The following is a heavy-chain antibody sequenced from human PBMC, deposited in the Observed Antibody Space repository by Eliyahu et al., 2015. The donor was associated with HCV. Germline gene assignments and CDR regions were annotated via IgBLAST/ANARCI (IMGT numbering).Heavy chain of an antibody. CDR1: GASISSYL. Sequence: QVQLQESGPGLVKSSETLSLTCAVSGASISSYLWGWLRQPAGQRLEWIGRIFPPGTPKYHPPLKSRVTMSADTSKKQFSLRLSSVTAADTALYYCARDRPGDNHYYPSSDWGFDYWGQGIQVTVSS. V-gene: IGHV4-4*07. CDR3: ARDRPGDNHYYPSSDWGFDY. J-gene: IGHJ4*02. CDR2: IFPPGTP. D-gene: IGHD3-22*01.